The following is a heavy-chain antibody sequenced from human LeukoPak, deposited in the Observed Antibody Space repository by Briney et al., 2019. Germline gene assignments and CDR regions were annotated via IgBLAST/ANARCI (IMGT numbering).Heavy chain of an antibody. Sequence: ASVKVSCKASGYTFISYYIHWVRQAPGQGLEWMGIINPTGGSTTYAQKFQGRVTMTRDTSTSTVYMELSSLRSEDTAVYYCARAHGDSVFDYWGQGTLVTVSS. D-gene: IGHD4-17*01. V-gene: IGHV1-46*01. J-gene: IGHJ4*02. CDR2: INPTGGST. CDR1: GYTFISYY. CDR3: ARAHGDSVFDY.